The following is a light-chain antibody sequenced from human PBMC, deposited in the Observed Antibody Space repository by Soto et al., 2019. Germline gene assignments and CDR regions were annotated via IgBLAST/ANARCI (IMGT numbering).Light chain of an antibody. CDR2: KAS. CDR1: QSISYW. CDR3: QQYANYPIT. V-gene: IGKV1-5*03. Sequence: DIQMTQSPSTLSASVGDRVTITCRASQSISYWLAWYQQKPGKAPKLLIYKASNLESGVPSRFSGSGSGTEFSLTIISLQPDDFATYYCQQYANYPITFGGGTKVEIK. J-gene: IGKJ4*01.